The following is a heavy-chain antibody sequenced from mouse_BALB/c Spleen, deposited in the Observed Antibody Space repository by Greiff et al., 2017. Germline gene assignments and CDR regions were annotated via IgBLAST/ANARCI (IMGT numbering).Heavy chain of an antibody. CDR3: TREGMGLLGYFDY. V-gene: IGHV1-5*01. CDR1: GYSFTSYW. J-gene: IGHJ2*01. Sequence: EVQLKESGTVLARPGASVKMSCKASGYSFTSYWMHWVKQRPGQGLEWIGAIYPGNSDTSYNQKFKGKAKLTAVASASTAYMELSSLTNEDSAVYYCTREGMGLLGYFDYWGQGTTLTVSS. D-gene: IGHD2-3*01. CDR2: IYPGNSDT.